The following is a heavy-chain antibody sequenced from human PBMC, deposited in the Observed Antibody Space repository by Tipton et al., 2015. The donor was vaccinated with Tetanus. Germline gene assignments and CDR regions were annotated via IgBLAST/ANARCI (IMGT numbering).Heavy chain of an antibody. D-gene: IGHD3-10*01. Sequence: TLSLTCSVSGGSISGSNYFWNWIRQQPGKGPEWIGYIYYSGSTHYNPSLKGRVTMSVDTSKNHFSLKLSSVTAADTAVYYCARGDYYGSGTYDVWGQGTTVTVPS. CDR2: IYYSGST. V-gene: IGHV4-31*03. CDR1: GGSISGSNYF. CDR3: ARGDYYGSGTYDV. J-gene: IGHJ6*02.